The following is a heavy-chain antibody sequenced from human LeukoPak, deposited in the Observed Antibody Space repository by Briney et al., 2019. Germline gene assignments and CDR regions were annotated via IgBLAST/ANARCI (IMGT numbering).Heavy chain of an antibody. J-gene: IGHJ4*02. Sequence: PSETLSLTCTVSGGSISSSSYYWGWIRQPPGKGLEWIGSIYYSGSTYYNPSLKSRVTISVDTSKNQFSLKLSSVTAADTAVYYCARRGGSGYYYGSGSYYFDYWGQGTLVTVSS. CDR3: ARRGGSGYYYGSGSYYFDY. CDR1: GGSISSSSYY. CDR2: IYYSGST. V-gene: IGHV4-39*01. D-gene: IGHD3-10*01.